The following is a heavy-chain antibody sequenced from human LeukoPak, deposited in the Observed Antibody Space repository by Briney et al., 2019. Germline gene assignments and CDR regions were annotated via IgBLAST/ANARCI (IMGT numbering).Heavy chain of an antibody. CDR1: GFTFSSYA. J-gene: IGHJ5*02. CDR2: ISGSGGST. V-gene: IGHV3-23*01. CDR3: AKDLYRDYDFWSGIKTNWFDP. D-gene: IGHD3-3*01. Sequence: GGSLRLSCAASGFTFSSYAMSWVCQAPGKGLEWVSAISGSGGSTYYADSVKGRFTISRDNSKNTLYLQMNSLRAEDTAVYYCAKDLYRDYDFWSGIKTNWFDPWGQGTLVTVSS.